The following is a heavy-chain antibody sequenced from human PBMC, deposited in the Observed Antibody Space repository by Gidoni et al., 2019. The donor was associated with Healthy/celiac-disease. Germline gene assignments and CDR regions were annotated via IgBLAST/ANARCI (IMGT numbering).Heavy chain of an antibody. CDR2: IIPSCGTA. D-gene: IGHD3-16*01. CDR3: VGGEGILGAFDY. Sequence: QVQLVQSGAEVKKPGSSVKVSCKASGGTFSSYAISWVRQAPGQGLEWMGGIIPSCGTANDAQKFQGRVTITADESTSTAYMELSSLRSEDTAVYYCVGGEGILGAFDYWGQGTLVTVSS. J-gene: IGHJ4*02. V-gene: IGHV1-69*01. CDR1: GGTFSSYA.